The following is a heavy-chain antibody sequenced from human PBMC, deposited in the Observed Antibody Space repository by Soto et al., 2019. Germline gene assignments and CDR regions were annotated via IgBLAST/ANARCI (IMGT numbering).Heavy chain of an antibody. CDR2: ICSGGSDK. Sequence: QVQLVESGGGVVQPGRSLRLSCAASGFAFSSYGMHWVRQAPGKGLEWVTVICSGGSDKYYADSVKGPFTISRDNSKNPLSLQMNRLRAEDTAVYYCARVYGSGTYPIDYWGQGTLVTVSS. J-gene: IGHJ4*02. D-gene: IGHD3-10*01. V-gene: IGHV3-33*01. CDR1: GFAFSSYG. CDR3: ARVYGSGTYPIDY.